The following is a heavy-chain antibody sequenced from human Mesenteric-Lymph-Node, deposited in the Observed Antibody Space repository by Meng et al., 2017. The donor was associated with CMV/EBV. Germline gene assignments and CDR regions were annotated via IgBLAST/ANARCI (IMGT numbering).Heavy chain of an antibody. Sequence: SETLSLTCTVSGGSISSSSYYWGWIRQPPGKGLEWIGSIYYSGSTYYNPSLKSRVTISVDTSKNQFSLKLSSVTAADTAVYYCARADIQGPFDPWGQVTLVTVSS. CDR2: IYYSGST. V-gene: IGHV4-39*07. J-gene: IGHJ5*02. CDR1: GGSISSSSYY. CDR3: ARADIQGPFDP. D-gene: IGHD2-15*01.